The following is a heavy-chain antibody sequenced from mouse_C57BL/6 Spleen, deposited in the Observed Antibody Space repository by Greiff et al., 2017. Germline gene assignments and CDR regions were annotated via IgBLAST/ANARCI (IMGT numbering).Heavy chain of an antibody. CDR1: GYTFTDYE. CDR3: TRWYAMDY. J-gene: IGHJ4*01. CDR2: IDPETGGT. Sequence: QVQLKESGAELVRPGASVTLSCKASGYTFTDYEMHWVKQTPVHGLEWIGAIDPETGGTAYNQKFKGKAILTADKSSSTAYMELRSLTSEDSVVYYCTRWYAMDYSGQGTSVTVSS. V-gene: IGHV1-15*01.